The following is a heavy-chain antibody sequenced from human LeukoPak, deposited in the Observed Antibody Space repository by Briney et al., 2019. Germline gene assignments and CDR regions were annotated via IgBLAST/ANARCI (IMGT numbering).Heavy chain of an antibody. Sequence: SETLSLTCTVSGASINSSPYYWTWIRQPAGKGLEWIGHIFTTGPGSYNPSLRSRVTISVDTSKNQFSLKLSSVTAADTAVYYCARHSYYYGSGSYYGNWFDPWGQGTLVTVSS. CDR3: ARHSYYYGSGSYYGNWFDP. V-gene: IGHV4-61*09. D-gene: IGHD3-10*01. CDR2: IFTTGPG. J-gene: IGHJ5*02. CDR1: GASINSSPYY.